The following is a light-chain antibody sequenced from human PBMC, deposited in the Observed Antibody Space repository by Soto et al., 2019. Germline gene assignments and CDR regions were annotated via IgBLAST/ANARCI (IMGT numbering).Light chain of an antibody. CDR2: GAS. Sequence: EIVLTQSPGTLSLSPMEIATLSCMASQSVSSSYLAWYQQKPGQAPRLLIYGASSRATGIPDRFSGSGSGTDFTLTISRLEPEDFAVYYCQQYGSSITFGQGTRLEIK. CDR3: QQYGSSIT. J-gene: IGKJ5*01. CDR1: QSVSSSY. V-gene: IGKV3-20*01.